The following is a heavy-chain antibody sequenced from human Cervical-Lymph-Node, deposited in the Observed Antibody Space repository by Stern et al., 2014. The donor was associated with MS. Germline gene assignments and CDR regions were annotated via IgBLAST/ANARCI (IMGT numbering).Heavy chain of an antibody. CDR1: GFTVSSTY. Sequence: EVQLVESGGGLVQPGGSLRLSCAASGFTVSSTYSSWVRQSPGKGLEWVSVIYSAGNTYYADFVKGRFTISRDNSKNTLYLQMNSLRAEDTALYYCCLSDGNSGYKGETCDFWGQGTLVTVSS. D-gene: IGHD3-22*01. CDR3: CLSDGNSGYKGETCDF. V-gene: IGHV3-66*01. CDR2: IYSAGNT. J-gene: IGHJ4*02.